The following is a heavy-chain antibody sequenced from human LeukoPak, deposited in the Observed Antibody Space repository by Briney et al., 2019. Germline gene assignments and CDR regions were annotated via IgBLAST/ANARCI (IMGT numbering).Heavy chain of an antibody. Sequence: HGESLKISCKGSGYNLTSYWISWVRQMPGKGLEWMGRIDPSDSYTNYSPSFQGHVTISADKSISTAYLQWSSLKASDTAMYYCARLRDGSIDYWGQGTLVTVSS. V-gene: IGHV5-10-1*01. J-gene: IGHJ4*02. CDR2: IDPSDSYT. CDR1: GYNLTSYW. CDR3: ARLRDGSIDY.